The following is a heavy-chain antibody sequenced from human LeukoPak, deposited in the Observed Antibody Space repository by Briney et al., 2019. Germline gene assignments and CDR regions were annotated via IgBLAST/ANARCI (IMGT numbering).Heavy chain of an antibody. V-gene: IGHV4-34*01. J-gene: IGHJ4*02. CDR2: INHSGST. Sequence: SETLSLTCAVYGESFSGYYWSWLRQPPGKGLEWIGEINHSGSTNYNPSLKSRVTISVDTSKNQFSLKLSSVTAADTAVYYCASSIAAAAGDRRLFDYWGQGTLVTVSS. D-gene: IGHD6-13*01. CDR1: GESFSGYY. CDR3: ASSIAAAAGDRRLFDY.